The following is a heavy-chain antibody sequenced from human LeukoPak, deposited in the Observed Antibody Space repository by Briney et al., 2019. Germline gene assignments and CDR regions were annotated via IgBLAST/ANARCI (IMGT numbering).Heavy chain of an antibody. CDR3: ANIRVLAAAGYYFDY. CDR1: GGSISSYY. Sequence: PSETLSLTCTVSGGSISSYYWSWIRQPPGKGLEWIGYIYYSGSTNYNPSLKSRVTISVDTSKNQFSLKLSSVTAADTAVYYCANIRVLAAAGYYFDYWGQGTLVTVSS. V-gene: IGHV4-59*01. J-gene: IGHJ4*02. CDR2: IYYSGST. D-gene: IGHD6-13*01.